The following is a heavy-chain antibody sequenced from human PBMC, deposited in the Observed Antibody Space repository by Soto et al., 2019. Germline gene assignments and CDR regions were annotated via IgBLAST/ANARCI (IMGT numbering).Heavy chain of an antibody. CDR3: ARGSSGSTYYYYGMDV. CDR1: GFTFSSYA. J-gene: IGHJ6*02. Sequence: GGSLRLSCAASGFTFSSYAMHWVRQAPGKGLEWVAVISYEGSNKYYADSVKGRFTISRDNSKNTLYLQMNSLGAEDTAVYYCARGSSGSTYYYYGMDVWGQGTTVTVSS. CDR2: ISYEGSNK. D-gene: IGHD6-19*01. V-gene: IGHV3-30-3*01.